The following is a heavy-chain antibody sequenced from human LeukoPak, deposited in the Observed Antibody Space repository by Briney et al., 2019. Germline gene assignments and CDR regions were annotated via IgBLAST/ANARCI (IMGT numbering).Heavy chain of an antibody. J-gene: IGHJ4*02. CDR2: ISAYNGNT. V-gene: IGHV1-18*04. CDR1: GYTFTSYG. D-gene: IGHD6-19*01. CDR3: ARVPIYSSGWYYGY. Sequence: GASVKVSCKASGYTFTSYGISWVRQAPGQGLEWMGWISAYNGNTNYAQKLRGRVTMTTDTSTSTAYMELRSLRSDDTAVYYCARVPIYSSGWYYGYWGQGTLVTVSS.